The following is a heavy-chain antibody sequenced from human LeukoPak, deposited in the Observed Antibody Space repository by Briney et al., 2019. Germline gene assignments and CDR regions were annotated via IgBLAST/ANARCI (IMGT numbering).Heavy chain of an antibody. CDR2: IKQDGSEK. Sequence: GGSLRLSCAASGFTFSSYWMSWVRQAPGKGLEWVANIKQDGSEKYYVDSVKGRFTISRDNAKNSLYLQMNSLRAEDTAVCYCARESGYGFNSGMDVWGKGTTVTVSS. J-gene: IGHJ6*04. D-gene: IGHD5-12*01. CDR3: ARESGYGFNSGMDV. CDR1: GFTFSSYW. V-gene: IGHV3-7*03.